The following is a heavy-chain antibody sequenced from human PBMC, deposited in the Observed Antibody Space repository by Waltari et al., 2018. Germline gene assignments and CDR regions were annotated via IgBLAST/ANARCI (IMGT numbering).Heavy chain of an antibody. CDR3: AKGHSDYFLNYFDY. V-gene: IGHV3-23*01. D-gene: IGHD3-16*01. CDR1: GFRFNNFG. Sequence: EVQLLESGGGSAQPGGSLRLSCGASGFRFNNFGMNWVRQSPGRGLEWVSSISGSGDNTYSADSVKGRFTISRDNSKNTVYLQMNSLRAEDTAVYFCAKGHSDYFLNYFDYWGQGILVTVSS. J-gene: IGHJ4*02. CDR2: ISGSGDNT.